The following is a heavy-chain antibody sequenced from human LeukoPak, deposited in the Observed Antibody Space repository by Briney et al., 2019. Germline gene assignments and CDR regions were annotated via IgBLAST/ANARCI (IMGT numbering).Heavy chain of an antibody. D-gene: IGHD4-11*01. Sequence: GASVKVSCKASGYTFTSYGISWVRQAPGQGLEWMGWMNPNSGNTGYAQKFQGRVTITRNTSISTAYMELSSLRSEDTAVYYCARGSKKAFYYYYYMDVWGKGATVTASS. V-gene: IGHV1-8*03. CDR2: MNPNSGNT. J-gene: IGHJ6*03. CDR1: GYTFTSYG. CDR3: ARGSKKAFYYYYYMDV.